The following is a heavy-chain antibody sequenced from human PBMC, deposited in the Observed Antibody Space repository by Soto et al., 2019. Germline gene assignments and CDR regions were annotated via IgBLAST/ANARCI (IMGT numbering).Heavy chain of an antibody. Sequence: QVQLQESGPGLVKPSETLSLTCTVSGGSISSYYWSWIRQPPGKGLEWIGYIYYSGSTNYNPSLKCRVTLSVDTSKNQFSLKLSSVTAADTAVYYCARRYSSAFDIWGQGTMVTVSS. CDR3: ARRYSSAFDI. D-gene: IGHD6-13*01. CDR1: GGSISSYY. J-gene: IGHJ3*02. CDR2: IYYSGST. V-gene: IGHV4-59*08.